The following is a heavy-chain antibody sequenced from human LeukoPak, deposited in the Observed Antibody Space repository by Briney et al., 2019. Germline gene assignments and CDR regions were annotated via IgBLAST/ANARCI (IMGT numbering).Heavy chain of an antibody. CDR1: GGSISSSNYY. CDR2: IYHSGSA. V-gene: IGHV4-39*02. CDR3: ARDRSSTSCYTT. D-gene: IGHD2-2*02. J-gene: IGHJ6*04. Sequence: SETLSLTCTVSGGSISSSNYYWAWIRQPPGKGLEWIGSIYHSGSASYNPSLKSRVTISVDTSKNQFSLKLSSVTAADTAVYYCARDRSSTSCYTTWGKGTTVTVSS.